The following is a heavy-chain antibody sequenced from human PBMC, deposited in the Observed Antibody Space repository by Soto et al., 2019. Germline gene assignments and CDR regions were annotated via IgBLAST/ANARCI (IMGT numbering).Heavy chain of an antibody. CDR2: IIPIFGTA. CDR1: GGTFSSYA. Sequence: QVQLVQSGAEVKKPGSSVKVSCKASGGTFSSYAISWVRQASGQGLEWMGGIIPIFGTANFAQTLEGRVTITAEESTRTAYMELSSLRSEDTAVYYCATPAPDSSGYHDAFDIWGQGTMVTVSS. J-gene: IGHJ3*02. V-gene: IGHV1-69*01. D-gene: IGHD3-22*01. CDR3: ATPAPDSSGYHDAFDI.